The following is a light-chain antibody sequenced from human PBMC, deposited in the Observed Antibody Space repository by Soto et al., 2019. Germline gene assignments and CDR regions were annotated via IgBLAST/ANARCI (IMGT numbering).Light chain of an antibody. Sequence: EIVLTQSPGTLSLSPGERATLSCRASQSVSSSYLAWYQQKPGQAPRLLIYGASSRATGIPDRFSGSGSGTDFTLTISRLEPEDFAVYYRQQYGSSPTTFGGGTKVDIK. V-gene: IGKV3-20*01. J-gene: IGKJ4*01. CDR1: QSVSSSY. CDR2: GAS. CDR3: QQYGSSPTT.